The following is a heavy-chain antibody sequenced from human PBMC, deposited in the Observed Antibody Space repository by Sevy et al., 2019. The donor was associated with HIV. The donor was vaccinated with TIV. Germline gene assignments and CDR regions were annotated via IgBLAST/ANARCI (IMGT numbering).Heavy chain of an antibody. J-gene: IGHJ4*02. V-gene: IGHV3-48*03. CDR2: ISSSGSTI. CDR1: GFTFSSYE. D-gene: IGHD3-22*01. CDR3: ATGGEYYYDSSGYS. Sequence: GGSLRLSCAASGFTFSSYEMNWVRQAPGKGLEWVSYISSSGSTIYYADSVKGRFTISRDNAKYSLYLQMNSLGAEDTDVDYCATGGEYYYDSSGYSWGQGTLVTVSS.